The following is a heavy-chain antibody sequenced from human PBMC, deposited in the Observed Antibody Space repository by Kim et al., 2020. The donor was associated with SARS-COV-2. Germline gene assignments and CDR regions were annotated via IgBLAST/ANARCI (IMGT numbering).Heavy chain of an antibody. V-gene: IGHV4-59*01. CDR3: AGGGEFYDILTDLGY. J-gene: IGHJ4*01. CDR2: ISPSGSP. Sequence: SETLSLTCAVSGGSISSYHWTWIRQAPGKGLEWVGYISPSGSPKYNPSLKSRITISLDTSKNAFSLKLGSLTAADTAVYYCAGGGEFYDILTDLGYWG. CDR1: GGSISSYH. D-gene: IGHD3-9*01.